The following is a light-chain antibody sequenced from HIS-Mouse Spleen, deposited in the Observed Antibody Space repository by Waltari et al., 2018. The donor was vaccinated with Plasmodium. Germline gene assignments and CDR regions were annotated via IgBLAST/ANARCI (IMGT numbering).Light chain of an antibody. CDR2: EDS. CDR1: ALPQKY. J-gene: IGLJ3*02. V-gene: IGLV3-10*01. CDR3: YSTDSSGNHRV. Sequence: SYDLTQPPSVSVSPGQTARIPCSGDALPQKYPYWYQQKSGQAPVLVIYEDSKRPSGIPERFSGSSSGTMATLTISGAQVEDEADYYCYSTDSSGNHRVFGGGTKLTVL.